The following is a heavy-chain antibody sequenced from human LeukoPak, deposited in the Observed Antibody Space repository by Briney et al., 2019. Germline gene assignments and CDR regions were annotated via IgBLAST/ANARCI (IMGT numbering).Heavy chain of an antibody. CDR2: IIPIFGTA. V-gene: IGHV1-69*05. J-gene: IGHJ4*02. D-gene: IGHD6-19*01. CDR3: ARDSSGWYGGQGY. Sequence: SVKVSCKASGGTFSSYAISWVRQAPGQGLEWMGGIIPIFGTANYAQKFQGRVTITTDESTSTAYMELSSLRSEDTAVYYCARDSSGWYGGQGYWGQGTLVTASS. CDR1: GGTFSSYA.